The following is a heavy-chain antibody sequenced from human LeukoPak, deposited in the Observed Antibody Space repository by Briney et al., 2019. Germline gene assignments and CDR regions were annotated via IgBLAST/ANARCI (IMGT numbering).Heavy chain of an antibody. CDR3: AKEHYGDYVLPSMDV. D-gene: IGHD4-17*01. V-gene: IGHV3-23*01. J-gene: IGHJ6*02. Sequence: GGSLRLSCAASGFTFSIYAMNWVRQAPGKGLEWVSAISASGGSTYYADSVKGRFTTSRDNSKNTLYLQMNSLRAEDTAVYYCAKEHYGDYVLPSMDVWGQGTTVTVSS. CDR2: ISASGGST. CDR1: GFTFSIYA.